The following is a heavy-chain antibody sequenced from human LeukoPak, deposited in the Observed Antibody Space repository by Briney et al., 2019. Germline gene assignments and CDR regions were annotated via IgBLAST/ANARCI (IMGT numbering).Heavy chain of an antibody. CDR2: LSGSGIST. D-gene: IGHD6-19*01. V-gene: IGHV3-23*01. J-gene: IGHJ4*01. CDR1: GFTFSNSA. CDR3: AKGIYSSGWSYFDY. Sequence: GGSLRLSCAASGFTFSNSAMSWVRQAPGKGLEWVPTLSGSGISTYYADSVKGRFTISRDNSKNTLYLQMNSLRAEDTAVYYCAKGIYSSGWSYFDYWGHGTPVTVSS.